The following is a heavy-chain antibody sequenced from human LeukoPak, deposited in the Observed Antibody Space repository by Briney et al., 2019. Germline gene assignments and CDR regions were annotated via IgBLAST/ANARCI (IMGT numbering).Heavy chain of an antibody. CDR3: ARGGMSTVVDY. D-gene: IGHD4-11*01. Sequence: ASVKVSCKTSSHTFTNYGFTWVRQAPGQGLEWMGWISAYNGNTNYAQKLQGRVTMTTETSTSTVYMELRSLRSDDMGVYYCARGGMSTVVDYWGQGTLVTVSP. V-gene: IGHV1-18*03. CDR2: ISAYNGNT. CDR1: SHTFTNYG. J-gene: IGHJ4*02.